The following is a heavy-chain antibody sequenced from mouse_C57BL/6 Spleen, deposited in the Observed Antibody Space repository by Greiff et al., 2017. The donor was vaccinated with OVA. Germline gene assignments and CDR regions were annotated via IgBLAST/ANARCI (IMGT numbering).Heavy chain of an antibody. J-gene: IGHJ3*01. CDR2: INPNNGGT. V-gene: IGHV1-18*01. CDR1: GYTFTDYN. D-gene: IGHD1-1*01. CDR3: ARRLILRGFAY. Sequence: EVKLLESGPELVKPGASVKIPCKASGYTFTDYNMDWVKQSHGKSLEWIGDINPNNGGTIYNQKFKGKATLTVDKSSSTAYMELRSLTSEDTAVYYCARRLILRGFAYWGQGTLVTVSA.